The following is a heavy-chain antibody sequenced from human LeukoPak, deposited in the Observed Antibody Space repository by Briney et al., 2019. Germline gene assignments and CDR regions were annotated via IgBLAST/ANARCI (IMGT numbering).Heavy chain of an antibody. D-gene: IGHD5-18*01. J-gene: IGHJ4*02. CDR3: ARDLYSYGYRYFDY. Sequence: PSETLSLTCTVSGGSISSYYWSWIRQPPGKGLEWIGYIYYSGSTNYNPSLKSRVTISVDTSKNQFSLKLSSVTAADTAVYYCARDLYSYGYRYFDYWGQGTLVTVSS. V-gene: IGHV4-59*12. CDR1: GGSISSYY. CDR2: IYYSGST.